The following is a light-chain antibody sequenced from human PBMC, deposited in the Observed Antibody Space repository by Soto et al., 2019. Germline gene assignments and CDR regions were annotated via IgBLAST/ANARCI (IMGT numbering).Light chain of an antibody. Sequence: EIVLTQSPATLSLSPGERATLSCRASQSVINFLAWYQQKPGQAPRLLIYDASNRATGIPARFSGSGSGTDFTLTISSLEPEDVAVYYCQQRYKWPLTFGGGTKVEIK. CDR1: QSVINF. CDR3: QQRYKWPLT. CDR2: DAS. J-gene: IGKJ4*01. V-gene: IGKV3-11*01.